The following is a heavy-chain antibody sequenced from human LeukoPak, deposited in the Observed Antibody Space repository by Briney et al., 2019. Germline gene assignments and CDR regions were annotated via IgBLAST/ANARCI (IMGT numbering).Heavy chain of an antibody. V-gene: IGHV1-46*01. CDR3: ARDTKRIAAGFDP. D-gene: IGHD6-25*01. CDR2: INPSGGST. CDR1: GYTFTSYY. Sequence: ASVKVSCKASGYTFTSYYMHWVRRAPGQGLEWMGIINPSGGSTSYALKFQGRVTMTRDTSTSTVYMELSSLRSEDTAVYYCARDTKRIAAGFDPWGQGTLVTVSS. J-gene: IGHJ5*02.